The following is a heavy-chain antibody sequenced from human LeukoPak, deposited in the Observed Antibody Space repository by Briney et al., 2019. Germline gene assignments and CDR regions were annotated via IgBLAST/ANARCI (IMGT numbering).Heavy chain of an antibody. J-gene: IGHJ4*02. V-gene: IGHV3-23*01. CDR3: AREIVVVVAAFDY. D-gene: IGHD2-15*01. CDR1: GFTFSSYA. Sequence: SGGSLRLSCAASGFTFSSYAMSWVRQAPGKGLEWVSAISGSGGSTYYADSVKGRFTISKDNAKNSLYLQMNSLRAEDTAVYYCAREIVVVVAAFDYWGQGTLVTVSS. CDR2: ISGSGGST.